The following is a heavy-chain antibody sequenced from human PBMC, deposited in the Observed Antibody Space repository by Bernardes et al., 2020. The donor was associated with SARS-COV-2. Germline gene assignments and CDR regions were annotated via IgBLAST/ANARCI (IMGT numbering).Heavy chain of an antibody. J-gene: IGHJ4*02. CDR1: GYTFTGYY. Sequence: ASVTVSCKASGYTFTGYYMHWVRQAPGQGLEWMGWINPNSGGTNYAQKFQGRVTMTRDTSISTAYMELSRLRSDDTAVYYCARVDYDFWSGYSSPFDYWGQGTLVTVSS. V-gene: IGHV1-2*02. CDR2: INPNSGGT. CDR3: ARVDYDFWSGYSSPFDY. D-gene: IGHD3-3*01.